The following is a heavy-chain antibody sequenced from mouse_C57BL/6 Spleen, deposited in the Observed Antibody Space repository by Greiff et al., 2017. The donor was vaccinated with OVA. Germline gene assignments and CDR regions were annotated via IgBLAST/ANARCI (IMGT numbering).Heavy chain of an antibody. CDR1: GYTFTDYY. Sequence: EVKLQQSGPELVKPGASVKISCKASGYTFTDYYMNWVKQSHGKSLEWIGDINPNNGGTSYNQKFKGKATLTVDKSSSTAYMELRSLTSEDSAVYYCANNYGSSLWFAYWGQGTLVTVSA. CDR3: ANNYGSSLWFAY. CDR2: INPNNGGT. V-gene: IGHV1-26*01. J-gene: IGHJ3*01. D-gene: IGHD1-1*01.